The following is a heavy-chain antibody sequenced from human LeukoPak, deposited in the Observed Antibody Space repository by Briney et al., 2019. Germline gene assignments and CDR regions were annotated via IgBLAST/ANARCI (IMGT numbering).Heavy chain of an antibody. V-gene: IGHV1-69*05. D-gene: IGHD2-21*01. CDR2: IIPIFGTA. Sequence: SVKVSCKAPGGTFSSYAISWVRQAPGQGLEWMGGIIPIFGTANYAQKFQGRVTITTDESTSTAYMELSSLRSEDTAVYYCAISINAGFDYSGQGTLVTVSS. CDR3: AISINAGFDY. J-gene: IGHJ4*02. CDR1: GGTFSSYA.